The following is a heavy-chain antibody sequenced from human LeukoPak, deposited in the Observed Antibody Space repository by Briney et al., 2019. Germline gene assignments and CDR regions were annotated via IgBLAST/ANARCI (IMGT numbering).Heavy chain of an antibody. CDR1: GFTFSSYA. D-gene: IGHD3-9*01. V-gene: IGHV3-64D*06. CDR3: VKEGLVLRYFDCFRGSYYFDY. CDR2: ISSNGGST. Sequence: GGSLRLSCSASGFTFSSYAMHWVRQAPGEGLEYVSAISSNGGSTYYADSVKSRFTISRDNSKNTLYLQMSSLRAEDTAVYYCVKEGLVLRYFDCFRGSYYFDYWGQGTLVTVSS. J-gene: IGHJ4*02.